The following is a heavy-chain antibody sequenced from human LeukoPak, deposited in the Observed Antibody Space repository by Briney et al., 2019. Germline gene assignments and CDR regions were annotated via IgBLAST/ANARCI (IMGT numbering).Heavy chain of an antibody. D-gene: IGHD2-2*01. CDR3: ARNLPSSTSSLNCYFDY. CDR1: GFTFSSYA. Sequence: GGSLRLSCAASGFTFSSYALSWVRQAPGKGLEWVSFVSDSGGGTFYADSVKGRFTISRDNSRGTLYLQINSLRAEDTAVYYCARNLPSSTSSLNCYFDYWGQGTLVAVSS. J-gene: IGHJ4*02. CDR2: VSDSGGGT. V-gene: IGHV3-23*01.